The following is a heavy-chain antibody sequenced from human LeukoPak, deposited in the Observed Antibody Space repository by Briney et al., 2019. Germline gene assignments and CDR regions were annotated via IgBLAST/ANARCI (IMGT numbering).Heavy chain of an antibody. CDR3: ARYHAAAGYYYYGMDV. CDR1: GYTLTELS. D-gene: IGHD1-14*01. J-gene: IGHJ6*02. CDR2: FDPEDGET. Sequence: ASVKVSCKVSGYTLTELSMHWVRQAPGKGLEWMGGFDPEDGETIYAQKFQGRVTMTEDTSTDTAYMELSSLRSEDTAVYYCARYHAAAGYYYYGMDVWGQGTTVTVSS. V-gene: IGHV1-24*01.